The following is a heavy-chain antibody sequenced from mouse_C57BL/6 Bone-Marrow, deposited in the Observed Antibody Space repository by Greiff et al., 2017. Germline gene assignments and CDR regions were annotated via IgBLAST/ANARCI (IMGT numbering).Heavy chain of an antibody. J-gene: IGHJ4*01. CDR3: ARGGVWLRRRDYAMDY. CDR2: IDPANGNT. CDR1: GFNIKNTY. D-gene: IGHD2-2*01. Sequence: EVQLQQSVAELVRPGASVKLSCTASGFNIKNTYMHWVKQRPEQGLEWIGRIDPANGNTKYAPKFQGKATITADTSSNTAYLQLSSLTPEDTAIYYCARGGVWLRRRDYAMDYWGQGTSVTVSS. V-gene: IGHV14-3*01.